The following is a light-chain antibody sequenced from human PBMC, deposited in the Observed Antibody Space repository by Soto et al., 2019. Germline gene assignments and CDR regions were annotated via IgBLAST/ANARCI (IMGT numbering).Light chain of an antibody. CDR2: GAS. Sequence: EIVMTQSPDTLSVSPGARATLSCRASHSVSSNLAWYQQKPGQAPRLLIFGASTRATGIPARFSGSGSGTECTLTISSTQSEDFAVYHCQQYNNWPYTFGEGTTLESK. CDR1: HSVSSN. CDR3: QQYNNWPYT. V-gene: IGKV3-15*01. J-gene: IGKJ2*01.